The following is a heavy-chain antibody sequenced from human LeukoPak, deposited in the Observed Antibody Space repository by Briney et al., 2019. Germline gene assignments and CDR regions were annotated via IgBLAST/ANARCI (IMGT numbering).Heavy chain of an antibody. CDR3: ARDSVVAAAGTRYYYGMDV. CDR2: IYYSGST. Sequence: SETLSLTCTVSNDSISSYCCSWIRQPPGKGLEWIGYIYYSGSTNYNPSLKSRVTISVDTSKNQFSLKLSSVTAADTAVYYCARDSVVAAAGTRYYYGMDVWGQGTTVTVSS. D-gene: IGHD6-13*01. V-gene: IGHV4-59*01. CDR1: NDSISSYC. J-gene: IGHJ6*02.